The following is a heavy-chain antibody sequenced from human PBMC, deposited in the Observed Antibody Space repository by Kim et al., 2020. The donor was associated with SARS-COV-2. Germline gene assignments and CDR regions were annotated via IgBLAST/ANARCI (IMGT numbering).Heavy chain of an antibody. J-gene: IGHJ4*02. V-gene: IGHV4-39*01. Sequence: YYTPSLKSRVTISVDTSKTQFSLKLSSVTAADTALYYCARKSEAAAVVDYWGQGTLVTVSS. CDR3: ARKSEAAAVVDY. D-gene: IGHD6-13*01.